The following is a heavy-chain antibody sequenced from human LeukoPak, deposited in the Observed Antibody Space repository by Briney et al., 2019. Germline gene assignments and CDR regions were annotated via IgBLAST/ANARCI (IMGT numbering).Heavy chain of an antibody. CDR1: GYTFISYY. CDR2: MNPRSSSK. V-gene: IGHV1-46*01. D-gene: IGHD3-22*01. CDR3: ARGKKWFPDY. J-gene: IGHJ4*02. Sequence: ASVKVSCKTSGYTFISYYIHWVRQAPGQGLEWMGIMNPRSSSKTYAQKFQGRVTMTSDTSTSTFYMELSSLISEDTAVYYCARGKKWFPDYWGQGSLVTVSS.